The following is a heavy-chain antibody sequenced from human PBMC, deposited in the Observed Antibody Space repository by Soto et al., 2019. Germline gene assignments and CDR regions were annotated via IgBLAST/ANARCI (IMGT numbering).Heavy chain of an antibody. Sequence: ASVKVSCKASGYTFTGYYMHWVRQAPGQGLEWMGWINPNSGGTNYAQKFQGWVTMTRDTSISTAYMELSRLRSDDTAVYYCARDPVGVEAAAGDTYYYGMDVWGQGTTVTV. CDR1: GYTFTGYY. D-gene: IGHD6-13*01. J-gene: IGHJ6*02. CDR2: INPNSGGT. V-gene: IGHV1-2*04. CDR3: ARDPVGVEAAAGDTYYYGMDV.